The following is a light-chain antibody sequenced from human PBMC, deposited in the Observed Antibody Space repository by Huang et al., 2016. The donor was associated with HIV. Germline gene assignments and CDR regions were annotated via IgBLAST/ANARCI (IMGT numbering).Light chain of an antibody. V-gene: IGKV1-39*01. CDR3: QQGYSALIT. J-gene: IGKJ5*01. CDR2: SAS. CDR1: QKINTY. Sequence: DILLTQSPFSLSASVGDRVTITCRASQKINTYLNWYQQKPEKAPNLLIHSASTVQTGVPSRVSGSEAGTDFTLTVNSLQPEDSATYYCQQGYSALITFGQGTRL.